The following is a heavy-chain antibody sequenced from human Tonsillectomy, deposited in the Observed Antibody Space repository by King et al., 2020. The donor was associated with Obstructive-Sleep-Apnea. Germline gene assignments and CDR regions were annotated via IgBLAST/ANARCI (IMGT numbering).Heavy chain of an antibody. CDR2: INHSGST. CDR1: GGSFSDYY. D-gene: IGHD6-13*01. Sequence: VQLQQWGAGLLKPSETLSLTCAVFGGSFSDYYWSWIRQPPGKGLEWIGEINHSGSTNYNASLKSRVTKLVDTSKNQFSLKLTSVTAADTAMYYCARGSGAAAVNWFDPWGQGTLVTVSS. V-gene: IGHV4-34*01. CDR3: ARGSGAAAVNWFDP. J-gene: IGHJ5*02.